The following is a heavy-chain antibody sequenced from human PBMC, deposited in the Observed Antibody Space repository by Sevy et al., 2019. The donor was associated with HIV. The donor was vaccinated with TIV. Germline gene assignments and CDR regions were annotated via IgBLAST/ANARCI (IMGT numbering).Heavy chain of an antibody. V-gene: IGHV4-59*01. J-gene: IGHJ6*03. CDR2: WIGYSGST. Sequence: SETLSLICTVSGGSINSYRWSWVRQPPGKGLEWIGHWIGYSGSTDYNPSLKSRVSISADTSDNELYLELGSGTAEETAVYFCAGDLRAYSGYDTEYYYYMDVWGKGTTVTVSS. CDR1: GGSINSYR. D-gene: IGHD5-12*01. CDR3: AGDLRAYSGYDTEYYYYMDV.